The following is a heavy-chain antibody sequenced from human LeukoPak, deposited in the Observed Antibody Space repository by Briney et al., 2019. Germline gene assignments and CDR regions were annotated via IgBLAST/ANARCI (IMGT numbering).Heavy chain of an antibody. Sequence: ASVKVSCKASGYTSTSYYMHWVRQAPGQGLEWMGWISAYNGNTNYAQKLQGRVTMTTDTSTSTAYMELRSLRSDDTAVYYCARDHQAVATGDFDYWGQGTLVTVSS. CDR2: ISAYNGNT. CDR3: ARDHQAVATGDFDY. D-gene: IGHD5-12*01. J-gene: IGHJ4*02. V-gene: IGHV1-18*04. CDR1: GYTSTSYY.